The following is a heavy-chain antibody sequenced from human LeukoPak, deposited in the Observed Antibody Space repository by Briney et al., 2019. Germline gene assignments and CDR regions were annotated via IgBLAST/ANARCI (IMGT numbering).Heavy chain of an antibody. Sequence: SETLSLTCAVYGGSFSGYYWSWIRQPPGKGLEWIGEINHSGSTNYNPSLKSRVTISVDTSKNQFSLKLSSVAAADTAVYYCARNLRYCSSTSCSWGLYYYYYMDVRGKGTTVTVSS. CDR3: ARNLRYCSSTSCSWGLYYYYYMDV. CDR2: INHSGST. D-gene: IGHD2-2*01. V-gene: IGHV4-34*01. CDR1: GGSFSGYY. J-gene: IGHJ6*03.